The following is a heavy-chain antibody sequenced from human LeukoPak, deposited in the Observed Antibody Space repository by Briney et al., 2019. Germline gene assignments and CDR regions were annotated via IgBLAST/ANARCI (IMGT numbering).Heavy chain of an antibody. J-gene: IGHJ3*02. V-gene: IGHV3-73*01. CDR1: GFTFSGSA. D-gene: IGHD3-10*01. CDR2: IRGKANTYAT. CDR3: TRKEDYYASGNAFDI. Sequence: GGSLRLSCAASGFTFSGSAMNWVRQASGKGLEWVGRIRGKANTYATAYGESVKGRFTISRDDSKNTAYLQMNSLKTEDTAVYYCTRKEDYYASGNAFDIWGQGTMVTVSS.